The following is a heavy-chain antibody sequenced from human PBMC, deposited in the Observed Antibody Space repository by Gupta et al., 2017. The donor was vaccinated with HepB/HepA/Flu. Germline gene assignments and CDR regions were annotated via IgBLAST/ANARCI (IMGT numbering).Heavy chain of an antibody. CDR3: SKGGYSSSSSAGWYFDL. CDR1: GFTFDDYT. V-gene: IGHV3-43*01. J-gene: IGHJ2*01. D-gene: IGHD6-6*01. Sequence: EVQLVESGGVVVQPGGSLRLSCAASGFTFDDYTMHWVRQAPGKGLEWVSLISWDGGSTYYADSVKGRFTISRDNSKNSLYVQMNSLRTEDTALYYCSKGGYSSSSSAGWYFDLWGRGTLVTVSS. CDR2: ISWDGGST.